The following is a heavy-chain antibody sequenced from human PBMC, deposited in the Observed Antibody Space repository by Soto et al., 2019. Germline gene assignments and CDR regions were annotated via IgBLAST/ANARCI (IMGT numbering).Heavy chain of an antibody. V-gene: IGHV3-23*01. CDR3: AKGKLFVGVTSFGMDV. J-gene: IGHJ6*02. Sequence: EVQLLESGGGLVQPGGSLRLSCAASGFTFSSYAMTWVRQAPGKGLEWVSGISSSGAGTNYAGSVKGRFTISRDNSKNPVYLQMNSLRAEDTAVYYCAKGKLFVGVTSFGMDVWGQGTTVTVSS. CDR2: ISSSGAGT. D-gene: IGHD1-26*01. CDR1: GFTFSSYA.